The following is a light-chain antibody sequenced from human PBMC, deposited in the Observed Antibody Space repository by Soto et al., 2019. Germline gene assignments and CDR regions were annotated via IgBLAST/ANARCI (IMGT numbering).Light chain of an antibody. Sequence: GGRVTITCRASQDISSYLAWYQQEPGKAPNLLIYGASNLQSGVPSRFSGGGSGTDFTLTISSLQPEDFGIYYCQQRNTWPITFGQGTRLEI. CDR1: QDISSY. V-gene: IGKV1-9*01. CDR3: QQRNTWPIT. J-gene: IGKJ5*01. CDR2: GAS.